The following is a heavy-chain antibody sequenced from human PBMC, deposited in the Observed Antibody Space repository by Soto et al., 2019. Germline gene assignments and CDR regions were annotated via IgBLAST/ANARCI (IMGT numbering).Heavy chain of an antibody. Sequence: SETLSLTCAVYGGSFSGHYWSWIRQPPGKGLEWIGEINHSGSTNHNPSLKSRVTVAVDKSKNQFSLKLRSVTAADTAVYFCARVQEWSGSSYYRFFDYWGQGTLVTVSS. V-gene: IGHV4-34*01. CDR1: GGSFSGHY. CDR2: INHSGST. CDR3: ARVQEWSGSSYYRFFDY. J-gene: IGHJ4*02. D-gene: IGHD3-22*01.